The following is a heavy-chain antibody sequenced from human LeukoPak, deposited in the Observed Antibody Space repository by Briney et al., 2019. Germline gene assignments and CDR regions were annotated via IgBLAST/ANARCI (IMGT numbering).Heavy chain of an antibody. D-gene: IGHD6-6*01. J-gene: IGHJ4*02. CDR1: GGSFSGYY. CDR3: ATRYSSYCFDY. CDR2: INHSGST. V-gene: IGHV4-34*01. Sequence: SETLSLTCAVYGGSFSGYYWSWIRQPPGKGLEWIGEINHSGSTNYNPSLKSRVTISVDTSKNQFSLKLSSVTAADTAVYYCATRYSSYCFDYWGRGTLVTVSS.